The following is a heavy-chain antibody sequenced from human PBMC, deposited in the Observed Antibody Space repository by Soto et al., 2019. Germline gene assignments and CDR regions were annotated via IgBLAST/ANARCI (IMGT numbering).Heavy chain of an antibody. J-gene: IGHJ4*02. D-gene: IGHD6-19*01. Sequence: NFQGRVTITRDTSASTAYMELSSLRSEDTAVYYCARDLPNSGWYYFDYWGQGTLVTVSS. CDR3: ARDLPNSGWYYFDY. V-gene: IGHV1-3*01.